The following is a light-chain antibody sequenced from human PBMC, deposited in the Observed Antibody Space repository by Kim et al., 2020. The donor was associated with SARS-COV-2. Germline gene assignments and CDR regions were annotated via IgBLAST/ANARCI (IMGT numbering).Light chain of an antibody. CDR1: IGSIASNY. V-gene: IGLV6-57*03. J-gene: IGLJ2*01. Sequence: GKTVTSSCTRSIGSIASNYVQWYQQRPGSAPTTVIYEDNQRPSGVPDRFSGSIDSSSNSASLTISGLKTEDEADYYCQSYDSSNVVFGGGTQLAVL. CDR3: QSYDSSNVV. CDR2: EDN.